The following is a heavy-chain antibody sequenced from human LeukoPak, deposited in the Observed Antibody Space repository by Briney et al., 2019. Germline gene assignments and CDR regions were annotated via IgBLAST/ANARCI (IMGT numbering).Heavy chain of an antibody. V-gene: IGHV1-24*01. CDR1: GYTLTELS. J-gene: IGHJ6*03. D-gene: IGHD3-10*01. Sequence: ASVKVSCKVSGYTLTELSMHWVRQAPGKGLEWMGGFDPEDGETIYAQKFQGRVTMTEGTSTDTAYMELSSLRSEDTAVYYCATGSLWFGENYYYYMDVWGKGTTVTISS. CDR2: FDPEDGET. CDR3: ATGSLWFGENYYYYMDV.